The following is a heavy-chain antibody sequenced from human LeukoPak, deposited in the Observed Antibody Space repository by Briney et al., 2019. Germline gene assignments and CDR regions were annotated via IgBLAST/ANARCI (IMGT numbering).Heavy chain of an antibody. Sequence: PETLSLTCTVSGGSISSYYWSWIRQPPGKGLEWIGYIYYSGSTNYNPSLKSRVTISVDTSKNQFSLKLSSVTAADTAVYYCARGSDYVWGSYRYTAVDWFDPWGQGTLVTVSS. J-gene: IGHJ5*02. CDR1: GGSISSYY. CDR3: ARGSDYVWGSYRYTAVDWFDP. CDR2: IYYSGST. V-gene: IGHV4-59*01. D-gene: IGHD3-16*02.